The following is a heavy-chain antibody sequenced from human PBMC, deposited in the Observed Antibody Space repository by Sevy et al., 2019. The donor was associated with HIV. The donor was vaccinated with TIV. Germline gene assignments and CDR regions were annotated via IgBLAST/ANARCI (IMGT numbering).Heavy chain of an antibody. CDR2: ISGSGGSGDKT. D-gene: IGHD3-22*01. CDR3: ARKYDSSGYFDY. J-gene: IGHJ4*02. V-gene: IGHV3-23*01. Sequence: LSLTCAASGFTFSNYAMNSVRQAPGKGLEWVSGISGSGGSGDKTNYADSVKGRFTISRDASKNSLYLQLTSLRAEDTAIYYCARKYDSSGYFDYWGQGTLVTVSS. CDR1: GFTFSNYA.